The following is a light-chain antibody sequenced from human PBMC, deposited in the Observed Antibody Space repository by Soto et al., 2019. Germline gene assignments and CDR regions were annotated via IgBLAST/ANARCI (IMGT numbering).Light chain of an antibody. CDR2: GAS. CDR1: QSVSSSY. V-gene: IGKV3-20*01. CDR3: QQHSGSPIT. J-gene: IGKJ5*01. Sequence: DIVLTHSPCTLSLSPGERATLSCRASQSVSSSYLAWYQQKPGQAPRLLIYGASNRATGIPDRFSGSGSGTDFTLTISSLEPEDFAVYFCQQHSGSPITFGQGTRLEIK.